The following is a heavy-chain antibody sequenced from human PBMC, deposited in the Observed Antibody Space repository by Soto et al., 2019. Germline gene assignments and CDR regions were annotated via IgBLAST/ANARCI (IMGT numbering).Heavy chain of an antibody. V-gene: IGHV4-59*11. J-gene: IGHJ4*02. CDR2: IYYNGNT. Sequence: SETLSLTCTLSGGAINDHYWSFIRQPPGKGLEWIGYIYYNGNTNYNPSLESRVTISVDRSRNQFSLRLTSLTAADTAVYYCARVRTGYFDYWGRAALVTVSS. CDR3: ARVRTGYFDY. CDR1: GGAINDHY. D-gene: IGHD3-9*01.